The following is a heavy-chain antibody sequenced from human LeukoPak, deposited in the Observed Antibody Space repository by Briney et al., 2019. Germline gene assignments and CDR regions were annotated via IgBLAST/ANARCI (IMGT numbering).Heavy chain of an antibody. CDR3: VKAHSSSWYYFEY. D-gene: IGHD6-13*01. J-gene: IGHJ4*02. CDR1: GFTFSNFV. V-gene: IGHV3-64D*06. Sequence: GGSLRLSCSASGFTFSNFVMHWVRQAPGKGLEHVSAISSNGGSTYYADSVKGRVTISRDNSKDTVYLQMSSLRAEDTAVYYCVKAHSSSWYYFEYWGQGTLVTVSS. CDR2: ISSNGGST.